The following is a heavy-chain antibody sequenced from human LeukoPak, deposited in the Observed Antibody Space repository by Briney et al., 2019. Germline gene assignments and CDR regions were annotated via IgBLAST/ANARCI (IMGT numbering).Heavy chain of an antibody. CDR2: IIPIIGKT. Sequence: SVKVSCKASGGTFSSYAISWVRQAPGQGLEWMGGIIPIIGKTNYAQKFQGRVTITADESTSTAYMELSSLRSEDTAVYYCARGRKDIVLRQAHDAFDIWGQGTMVTVPS. CDR1: GGTFSSYA. V-gene: IGHV1-69*13. CDR3: ARGRKDIVLRQAHDAFDI. J-gene: IGHJ3*02. D-gene: IGHD2-8*01.